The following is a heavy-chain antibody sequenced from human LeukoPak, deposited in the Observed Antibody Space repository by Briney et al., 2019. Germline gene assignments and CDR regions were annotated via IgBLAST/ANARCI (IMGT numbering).Heavy chain of an antibody. CDR3: AKGWDASYYYSYMDV. CDR2: ISGSGGST. D-gene: IGHD1-26*01. Sequence: GGSLRLSCAASGFTFSNYWMHWVRQAPGKGLEWVSSISGSGGSTYYADSVKGRFTISRDNSKNTLYVQMNSLRAEDAAVYYCAKGWDASYYYSYMDVWGKGTTVTVSS. CDR1: GFTFSNYW. J-gene: IGHJ6*03. V-gene: IGHV3-23*01.